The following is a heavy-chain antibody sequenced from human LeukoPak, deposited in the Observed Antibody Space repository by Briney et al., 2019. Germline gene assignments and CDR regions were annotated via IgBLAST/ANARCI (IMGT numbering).Heavy chain of an antibody. J-gene: IGHJ4*02. CDR1: GFTFSSCW. CDR3: ARGHSSGWRISTRPLHY. CDR2: IKQDGTEK. V-gene: IGHV3-7*01. D-gene: IGHD6-19*01. Sequence: GGSLRLSCAASGFTFSSCWMNWVRQAPGKGLEWVANIKQDGTEKYFVDSVKGRFTISRDNAKNSLYLQMNSLRAEDTAVYYCARGHSSGWRISTRPLHYWGQGTLVTVSS.